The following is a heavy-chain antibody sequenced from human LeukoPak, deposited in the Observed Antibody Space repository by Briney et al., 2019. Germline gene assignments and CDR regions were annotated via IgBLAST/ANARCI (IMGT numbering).Heavy chain of an antibody. V-gene: IGHV1-24*01. CDR3: ARDSGTGGGYYGSFDY. J-gene: IGHJ4*02. CDR2: FDPEDGET. D-gene: IGHD1-26*01. CDR1: GYTLTELS. Sequence: ASVKVSCKVSGYTLTELSMHWVRQAPGKGLEWMGGFDPEDGETIYAQKFQGRVTMTRDTSTSTVYMELSSLRSEDTAVYYCARDSGTGGGYYGSFDYWGQGTLVTVSS.